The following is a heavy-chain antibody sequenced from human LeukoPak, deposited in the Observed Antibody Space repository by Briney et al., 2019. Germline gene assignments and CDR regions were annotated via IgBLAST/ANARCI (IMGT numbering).Heavy chain of an antibody. CDR2: IWSDGSHR. V-gene: IGHV3-33*01. Sequence: GGSLRLSCAASGFIYSHYGMRWVRQAPGKGLEWVAVIWSDGSHRFSAGSVKGRFTISRDNSQRTLFLQMNSLRVDDTAMYYCVRDAQRGFDYSNSLKYWGHGTLVTVSS. CDR1: GFIYSHYG. D-gene: IGHD4-11*01. J-gene: IGHJ4*01. CDR3: VRDAQRGFDYSNSLKY.